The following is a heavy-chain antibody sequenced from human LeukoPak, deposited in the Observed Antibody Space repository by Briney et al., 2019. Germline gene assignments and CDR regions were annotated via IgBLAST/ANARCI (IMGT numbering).Heavy chain of an antibody. Sequence: SGTLSLTCTVSGGSISNYYWTWLRQPPGKGLEWIGYIYYSGNTNYNPSLKSRVTISLDTSKNQFSLKLRSVTAADTAVYYCARRIPTTPNWFDPWGQGTLVSVSS. CDR2: IYYSGNT. V-gene: IGHV4-59*08. D-gene: IGHD1-1*01. J-gene: IGHJ5*02. CDR1: GGSISNYY. CDR3: ARRIPTTPNWFDP.